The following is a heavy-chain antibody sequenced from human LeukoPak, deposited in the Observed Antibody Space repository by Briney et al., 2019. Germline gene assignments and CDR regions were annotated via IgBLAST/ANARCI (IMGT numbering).Heavy chain of an antibody. CDR2: IYYSGST. Sequence: PSETLSLTCTVSGGSISSGGYYWSWIRQHPGKGLEWIGYIYYSGSTYYNPSLKSRVTISVDTSKNQFSLKLSSVTAADTAVYYCAREGFTNWFDPWGQGTLVTVSS. J-gene: IGHJ5*02. CDR3: AREGFTNWFDP. CDR1: GGSISSGGYY. V-gene: IGHV4-31*03.